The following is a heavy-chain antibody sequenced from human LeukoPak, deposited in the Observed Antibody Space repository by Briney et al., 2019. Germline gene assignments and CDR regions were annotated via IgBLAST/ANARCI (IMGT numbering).Heavy chain of an antibody. D-gene: IGHD2-15*01. CDR2: INHSGST. CDR3: ARVDRKAVGH. V-gene: IGHV4-34*01. J-gene: IGHJ5*02. Sequence: SETLSLTCAVYGGSSSGYYWSWIRQPPGKGLEWIGEINHSGSTNYNPSLKSRVTIPVDTSKNQFSLKLSSVTAADTAVYYCARVDRKAVGHWGQGTLVTVSS. CDR1: GGSSSGYY.